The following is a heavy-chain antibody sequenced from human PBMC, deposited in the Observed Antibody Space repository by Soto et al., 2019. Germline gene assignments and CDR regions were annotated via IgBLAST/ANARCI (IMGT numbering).Heavy chain of an antibody. CDR3: ARDLRQQLLADDAFAI. D-gene: IGHD6-13*01. V-gene: IGHV1-18*01. CDR2: ISAYNGNT. J-gene: IGHJ3*02. Sequence: ASVKVSCKASGYTFTSYGISCVRQAPGQGLEWMGWISAYNGNTNYAQKLQGRVTMTTDTSTSTAYMELRSLRSDDTAVYYCARDLRQQLLADDAFAIWGQGTMVTVSS. CDR1: GYTFTSYG.